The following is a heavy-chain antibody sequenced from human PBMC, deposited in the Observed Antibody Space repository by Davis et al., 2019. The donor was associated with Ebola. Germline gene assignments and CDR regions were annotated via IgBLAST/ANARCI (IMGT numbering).Heavy chain of an antibody. CDR3: ARGRGVVMRWSSEMRTTYYFDY. CDR1: GYTFTSYG. Sequence: ASVMVSCNASGYTFTSYGISWVRQAPAQGLEWMGCISAYNGNTNYPQKLQGRVTMTTDTSTSTANLELRSLRSDDTAVYYCARGRGVVMRWSSEMRTTYYFDYWGQGTLVTVSS. V-gene: IGHV1-18*01. CDR2: ISAYNGNT. J-gene: IGHJ4*02. D-gene: IGHD4-23*01.